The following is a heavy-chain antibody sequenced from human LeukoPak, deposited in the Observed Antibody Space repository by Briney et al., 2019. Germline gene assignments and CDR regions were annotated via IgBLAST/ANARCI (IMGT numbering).Heavy chain of an antibody. V-gene: IGHV4-34*01. CDR2: INHSGST. CDR1: GGSFSGYY. D-gene: IGHD6-13*01. CDR3: ARLFRSSWHTGDYYYYGMDV. Sequence: SETLSLTCAVYGGSFSGYYWSWIRQPPGKGLEWIGEINHSGSTNYNPSLKSRVTISVDTSKNQFSLKLSSVTAADTAVYYCARLFRSSWHTGDYYYYGMDVWGQGTTVTVSS. J-gene: IGHJ6*02.